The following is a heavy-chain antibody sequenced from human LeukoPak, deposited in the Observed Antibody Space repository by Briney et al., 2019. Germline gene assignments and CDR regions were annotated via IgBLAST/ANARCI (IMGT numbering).Heavy chain of an antibody. CDR2: MNPNSGNT. CDR1: GYTFTSYD. CDR3: ARGRGVLLWFGESFDY. J-gene: IGHJ4*02. Sequence: ASVKISCRASGYTFTSYDINWVRQATGQGLEWMGWMNPNSGNTGYAQKFQGRVTMTRNTSISKAYMELSSLRSEDTAVYYCARGRGVLLWFGESFDYWGQGTLVTVSS. V-gene: IGHV1-8*01. D-gene: IGHD3-10*01.